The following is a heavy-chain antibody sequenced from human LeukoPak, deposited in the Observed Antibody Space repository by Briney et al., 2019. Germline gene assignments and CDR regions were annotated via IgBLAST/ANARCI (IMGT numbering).Heavy chain of an antibody. D-gene: IGHD3-22*01. Sequence: SETLSLTCAVSGGSISSISYYWGWIRQPPGKGLEWIGSIYYSGSTYYNPSLKSRVTISVDTSKNQFSLKLSSVTAADTAVYYCARHRNLDYYDSSGYGQRWGQGTLVTVSS. CDR1: GGSISSISYY. J-gene: IGHJ4*02. CDR2: IYYSGST. V-gene: IGHV4-39*01. CDR3: ARHRNLDYYDSSGYGQR.